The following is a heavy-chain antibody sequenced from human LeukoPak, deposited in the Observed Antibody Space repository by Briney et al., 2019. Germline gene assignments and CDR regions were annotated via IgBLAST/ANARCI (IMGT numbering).Heavy chain of an antibody. J-gene: IGHJ2*01. CDR1: GGSISSSSYY. D-gene: IGHD4-17*01. CDR2: IYYSGST. Sequence: SETLSLTCTVSGGSISSSSYYWGWIRQPPGKGLEWIGSIYYSGSTYYNPSLKSRVTISVDTSKNQFSLKVSSVTAADTAVYYCARPSGATVTYWYFDFWGRGTLVTVSS. CDR3: ARPSGATVTYWYFDF. V-gene: IGHV4-39*01.